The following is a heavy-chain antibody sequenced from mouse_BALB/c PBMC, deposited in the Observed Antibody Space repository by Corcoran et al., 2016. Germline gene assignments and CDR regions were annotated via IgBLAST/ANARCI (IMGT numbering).Heavy chain of an antibody. CDR1: GYTFTNYG. CDR3: ARNPYAMDY. CDR2: INTYTGEP. V-gene: IGHV9-3-1*01. Sequence: QIQLVQPGPELMKPGETVKISCKDSGYTFTNYGMNWVKQAPGKGLKWMGWINTYTGEPTYADDFKGRFAFSLETSASTAYLQINNLKNEDTATYFCARNPYAMDYWGQGTSVTVSS. J-gene: IGHJ4*01.